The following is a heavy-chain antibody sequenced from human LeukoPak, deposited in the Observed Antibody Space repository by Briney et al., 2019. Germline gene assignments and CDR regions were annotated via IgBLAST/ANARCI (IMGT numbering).Heavy chain of an antibody. D-gene: IGHD3-3*01. V-gene: IGHV3-7*01. CDR1: GFTFSSYW. CDR3: ARERSGSFDY. CDR2: IKEDGSEK. Sequence: GGSPRLSCAASGFTFSSYWMSWVCQAPGKGLEWVANIKEDGSEKYYVDSVKGRFTISRDNAKNSLYLQMNSLRAEDTAVYYCARERSGSFDYWGQGTLVTVSS. J-gene: IGHJ4*02.